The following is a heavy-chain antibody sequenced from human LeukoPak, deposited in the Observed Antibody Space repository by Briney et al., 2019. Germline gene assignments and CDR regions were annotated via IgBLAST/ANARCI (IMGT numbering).Heavy chain of an antibody. V-gene: IGHV4-30-4*08. CDR2: IYYSGST. D-gene: IGHD6-19*01. CDR1: GGSISGGDHY. J-gene: IGHJ6*03. CDR3: TSKQWVYYYMDV. Sequence: SQTLSLTCTVSGGSISGGDHYWSWIRQPPGKGLEWIGYIYYSGSTYYNPSLKSRVTISVDTSKNQFSLKLSSVTAADTAVYYCTSKQWVYYYMDVWGKGTTVTVSS.